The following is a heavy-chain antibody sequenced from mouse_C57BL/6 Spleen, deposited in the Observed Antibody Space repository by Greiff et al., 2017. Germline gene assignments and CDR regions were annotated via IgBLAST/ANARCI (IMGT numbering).Heavy chain of an antibody. V-gene: IGHV3-6*01. CDR3: AREGAGNYGYFDV. CDR2: ISYDGSN. CDR1: GYSITSGYY. D-gene: IGHD2-1*01. Sequence: EVQLQESGPGLVKPSQSLSLTCSVTGYSITSGYYWNWIRQFPGNKLEWMGYISYDGSNNYNPSLKNRISITRDTSKNQFFLKLNSVTTEDTATYYCAREGAGNYGYFDVWGTGTTVTVSS. J-gene: IGHJ1*03.